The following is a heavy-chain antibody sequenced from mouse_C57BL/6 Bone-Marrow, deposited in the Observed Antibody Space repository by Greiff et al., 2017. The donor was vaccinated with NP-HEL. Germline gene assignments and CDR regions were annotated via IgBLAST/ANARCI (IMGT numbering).Heavy chain of an antibody. D-gene: IGHD2-4*01. CDR2: IWSGGST. CDR3: ARYDYDDSYYAMDY. CDR1: GFSLTSYG. Sequence: VQLQESGPGLVQPSQSLSITCTVSGFSLTSYGVHWVRQSPGKGLEWLGVIWSGGSTDYNAAFISRLSISKDNSKSQVFFKMKSLQADDTAIYYCARYDYDDSYYAMDYWGQGTSVTVSS. J-gene: IGHJ4*01. V-gene: IGHV2-2*01.